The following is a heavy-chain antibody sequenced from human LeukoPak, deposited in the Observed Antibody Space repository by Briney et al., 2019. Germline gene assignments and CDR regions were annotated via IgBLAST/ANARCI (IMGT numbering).Heavy chain of an antibody. CDR3: ARCPGYSSGWYFDY. Sequence: GASVKVSCKASGGTFSSYAISWVRQAPGQGLEWMGGIIPIFGTANYAQKFQGRVTITADESTSTAYRELSSLRSEDTAVYYCARCPGYSSGWYFDYWGQGTLVTVSS. V-gene: IGHV1-69*01. CDR2: IIPIFGTA. J-gene: IGHJ4*02. CDR1: GGTFSSYA. D-gene: IGHD6-19*01.